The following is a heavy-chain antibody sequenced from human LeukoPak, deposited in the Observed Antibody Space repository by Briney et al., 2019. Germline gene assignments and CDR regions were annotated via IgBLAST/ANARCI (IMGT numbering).Heavy chain of an antibody. J-gene: IGHJ6*03. V-gene: IGHV1-2*02. D-gene: IGHD6-19*01. CDR3: ARDPANGYSSGWYGSEYYYYYYMDV. CDR1: GYTFTGYY. CDR2: INPNSGGT. Sequence: ASVKVSCKASGYTFTGYYMHWVRQAPGQGLEWMGWINPNSGGTNCAQKFQGRVTMTRDTSISTAYMELSRLRSDDTAVYYCARDPANGYSSGWYGSEYYYYYYMDVWGKGTTVTVSS.